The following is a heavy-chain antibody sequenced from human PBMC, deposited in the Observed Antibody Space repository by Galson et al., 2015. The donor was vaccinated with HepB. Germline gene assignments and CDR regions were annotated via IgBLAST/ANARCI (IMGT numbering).Heavy chain of an antibody. J-gene: IGHJ5*02. CDR3: TTHCGGDCYSNWFDP. V-gene: IGHV3-15*01. D-gene: IGHD2-21*02. CDR1: GFTFSNAW. Sequence: SLRLSCAASGFTFSNAWMSWVRQAPGKGLEWVGRIKSNTDGGTTDYAAPVKGRFTISRDDSKNTLYLQMNSLKTEDTAVYYCTTHCGGDCYSNWFDPWGQGTLVTVSS. CDR2: IKSNTDGGTT.